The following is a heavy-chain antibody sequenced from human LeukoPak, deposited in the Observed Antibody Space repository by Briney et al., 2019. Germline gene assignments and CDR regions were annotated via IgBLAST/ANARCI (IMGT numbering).Heavy chain of an antibody. J-gene: IGHJ4*02. Sequence: ASVKVSCKASGYTFTGYYMHWVRQAPGQGLEWMGWINPNSGGTNYAQKFQGRVTMTRDTSISTAYMELSRLRSDDTAVYYCARFLTGYYPGYDYWGRGTLVTVSS. CDR1: GYTFTGYY. CDR2: INPNSGGT. CDR3: ARFLTGYYPGYDY. V-gene: IGHV1-2*02. D-gene: IGHD3-9*01.